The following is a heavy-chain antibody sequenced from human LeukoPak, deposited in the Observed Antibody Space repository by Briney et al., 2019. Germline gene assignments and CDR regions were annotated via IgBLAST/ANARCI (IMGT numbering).Heavy chain of an antibody. Sequence: GGSLRLSCAASGFTFRTFAMSWVRQAPGKGLEWVSSLSGIGGSDTSTYYADSVKGRFTISRDNSKNTLYLQMNSLRAEDTAVYYCARGAYGSGSYYNDFDYWGQGTLVTVSS. CDR1: GFTFRTFA. CDR2: LSGIGGSDTST. V-gene: IGHV3-23*01. D-gene: IGHD3-10*01. CDR3: ARGAYGSGSYYNDFDY. J-gene: IGHJ4*02.